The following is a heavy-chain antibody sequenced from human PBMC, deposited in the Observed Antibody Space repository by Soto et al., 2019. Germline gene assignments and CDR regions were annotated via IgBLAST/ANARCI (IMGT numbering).Heavy chain of an antibody. CDR1: GGSFSDFA. CDR2: IIPMFAAT. V-gene: IGHV1-69*01. J-gene: IGHJ4*02. CDR3: ARGAIVAVPAALSSYHVYTKYRFDS. Sequence: QVQLAQSGAEMTKPGSSVKVSCRASGGSFSDFAFSWVRQAPGQGLEWMGGIIPMFAATKYAQRLQDRVTITADESTNTVYLALNSLTSEDTAIYYCARGAIVAVPAALSSYHVYTKYRFDSWGQGTLVTVSS. D-gene: IGHD2-15*01.